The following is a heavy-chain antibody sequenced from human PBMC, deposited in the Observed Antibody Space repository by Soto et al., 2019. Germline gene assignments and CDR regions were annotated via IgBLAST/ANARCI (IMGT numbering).Heavy chain of an antibody. J-gene: IGHJ4*02. D-gene: IGHD2-15*01. CDR3: ARQGQPCDGGSCFPPHF. Sequence: SETLSLTCTVSGASISSSSYRWGWFRQPPGKRLEWIGTIYYSGNTYYNPSLKSRVTMPVDTSSNMFSLRLSSVTVADTAVYYCARQGQPCDGGSCFPPHFWGQGALVTVSS. V-gene: IGHV4-39*01. CDR2: IYYSGNT. CDR1: GASISSSSYR.